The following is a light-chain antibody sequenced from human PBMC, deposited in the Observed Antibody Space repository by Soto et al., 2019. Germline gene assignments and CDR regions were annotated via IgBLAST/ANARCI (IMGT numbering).Light chain of an antibody. J-gene: IGKJ5*01. CDR2: AAS. Sequence: DIQVTQSPSSLSASVGDRVTITCRASQSISSYLNWYQQRPGKAPNLLIYAASSLQSGVPSRFSGSGSWTDFTLTISSLQPEDFATYYCQQSYSTPTTFGQGTRLEIK. CDR1: QSISSY. CDR3: QQSYSTPTT. V-gene: IGKV1-39*01.